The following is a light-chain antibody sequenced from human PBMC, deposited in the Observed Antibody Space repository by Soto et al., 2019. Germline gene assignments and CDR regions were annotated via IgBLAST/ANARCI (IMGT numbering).Light chain of an antibody. V-gene: IGKV1-39*01. J-gene: IGKJ3*01. CDR2: AAS. CDR1: QSISSY. CDR3: QQSYRTPPFT. Sequence: DIQMTQSPSSLSASVGDRVTITCRASQSISSYLNWYQQKPGKAPKPLIYAASSLQSGVPSRFSGSGSGTDFPLTISSLQPEDFATYYCQQSYRTPPFTFGPGTKVDIK.